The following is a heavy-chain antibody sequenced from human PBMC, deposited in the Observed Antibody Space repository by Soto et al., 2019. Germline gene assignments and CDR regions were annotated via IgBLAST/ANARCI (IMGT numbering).Heavy chain of an antibody. D-gene: IGHD2-15*01. CDR2: INPSGGST. V-gene: IGHV1-46*01. J-gene: IGHJ6*02. CDR3: ARDRGGGNPLSYYYYYGMDV. CDR1: GYTFTSYY. Sequence: GASVKVSCKASGYTFTSYYMHWVRQAPGQGLEWMGIINPSGGSTSYAQKFQGRVTMTRDTSTSTVYMELSSLRSEDTAVYYCARDRGGGNPLSYYYYYGMDVWGQGTTVTVSS.